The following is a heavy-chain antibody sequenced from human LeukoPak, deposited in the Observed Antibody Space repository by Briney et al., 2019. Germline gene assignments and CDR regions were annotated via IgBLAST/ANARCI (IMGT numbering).Heavy chain of an antibody. J-gene: IGHJ4*02. V-gene: IGHV4-34*01. CDR2: INHSGST. D-gene: IGHD3-10*01. Sequence: SETLSLTCAVSGGSFSGYYWSWIRQPPGKGLEWIGEINHSGSTNYNPSLKSRVTISVDTSKNQFSLKLSSVTAADTAVYYCARVVPYYYGSGSYGYWGQGTLVTVSS. CDR3: ARVVPYYYGSGSYGY. CDR1: GGSFSGYY.